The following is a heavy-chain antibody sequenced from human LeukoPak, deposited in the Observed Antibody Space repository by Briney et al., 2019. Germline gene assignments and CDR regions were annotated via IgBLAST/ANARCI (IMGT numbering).Heavy chain of an antibody. D-gene: IGHD3-16*01. J-gene: IGHJ4*02. CDR3: TSALNLFLGELLGY. V-gene: IGHV3-15*01. CDR1: GFIFSKAW. Sequence: GGSLRLSCAASGFIFSKAWMAWVRQAPGKGLEWVGHIKTEAEDGTTDYAAPVKGRFTISRDDAKSTLYLQMNSLNTEDTAVYFCTSALNLFLGELLGYWGQGTLVTVSS. CDR2: IKTEAEDGTT.